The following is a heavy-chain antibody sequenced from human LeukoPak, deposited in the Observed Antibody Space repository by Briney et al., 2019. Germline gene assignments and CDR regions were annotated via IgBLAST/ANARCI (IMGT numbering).Heavy chain of an antibody. J-gene: IGHJ4*02. CDR2: ISSSSSYI. Sequence: GGSLRLSCAASGFTFSSYSMNWVRQAPGKGLEWVSSISSSSSYIYYADSVKGRFTISRDNAKNSLYLQMNSLRAEDTAVYHCARDGTPYDILTGYYIPYFDYWGQGTLVTVSS. V-gene: IGHV3-21*01. CDR1: GFTFSSYS. CDR3: ARDGTPYDILTGYYIPYFDY. D-gene: IGHD3-9*01.